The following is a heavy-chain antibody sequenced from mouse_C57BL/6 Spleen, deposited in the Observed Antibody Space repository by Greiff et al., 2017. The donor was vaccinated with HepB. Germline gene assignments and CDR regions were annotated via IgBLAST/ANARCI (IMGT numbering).Heavy chain of an antibody. V-gene: IGHV1-4*01. CDR3: ARSFDYDGVFAY. J-gene: IGHJ3*01. Sequence: VQLQQSGAELARPGASVKMSCKASGYTFTSYTMHWVKQRPGQGLEWIGYINPSSGYTKYNQKFKDKATLTADKSSSTAYMQLSSLTSEDSAVYYCARSFDYDGVFAYWGQGTLVTVSA. D-gene: IGHD2-4*01. CDR1: GYTFTSYT. CDR2: INPSSGYT.